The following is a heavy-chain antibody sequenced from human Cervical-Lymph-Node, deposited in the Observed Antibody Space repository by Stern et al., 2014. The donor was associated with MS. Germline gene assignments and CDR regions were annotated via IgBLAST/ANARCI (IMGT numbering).Heavy chain of an antibody. CDR1: GGSISSGSDY. CDR3: ASGYRIFDY. Sequence: VHLVESGPGLVKPSQTLSLTCTVSGGSISSGSDYWSWIRQPVGTGREWIGRIHASGSAFYTPSLKSRVTISTDTSMNQFSLELNSATAADTAIYYCASGYRIFDYWGQGILVTVSS. J-gene: IGHJ4*02. CDR2: IHASGSA. V-gene: IGHV4-61*02. D-gene: IGHD5-18*01.